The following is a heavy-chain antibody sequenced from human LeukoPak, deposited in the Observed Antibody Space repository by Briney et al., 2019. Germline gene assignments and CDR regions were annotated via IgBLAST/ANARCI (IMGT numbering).Heavy chain of an antibody. CDR1: GFTFTTYW. J-gene: IGHJ4*02. CDR2: IKQDGTET. V-gene: IGHV3-7*01. CDR3: ARSLSHWELPTNY. D-gene: IGHD1-26*01. Sequence: GGSLRLSCAASGFTFTTYWINWVRQAPGKGLEWVANIKQDGTETYYVDSVKGRFTVSRDNAKNSVFLQMNSLRADDTAVYYCARSLSHWELPTNYWGQGTLVTVSS.